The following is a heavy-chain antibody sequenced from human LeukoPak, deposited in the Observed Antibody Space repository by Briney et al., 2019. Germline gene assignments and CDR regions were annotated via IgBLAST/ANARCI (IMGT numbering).Heavy chain of an antibody. CDR1: GFTLSKYA. V-gene: IGHV3-23*01. D-gene: IGHD1-26*01. Sequence: GGSLRLSCAASGFTLSKYAMNWVRQAPGKGLECVSTISGSGSDTYYADSVKGRFIISRDSSKNTLYLQMNSLRAEDTAIYYCAKGREAYSGSYTPFDSWGQGALVTVSS. CDR3: AKGREAYSGSYTPFDS. CDR2: ISGSGSDT. J-gene: IGHJ4*02.